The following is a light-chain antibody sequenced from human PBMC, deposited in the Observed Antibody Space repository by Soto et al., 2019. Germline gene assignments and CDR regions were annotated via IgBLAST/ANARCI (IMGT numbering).Light chain of an antibody. CDR3: TSYTTSSTWV. CDR2: EVT. Sequence: QSALTQPASVSGSPGQSITISCTGTNSDVGNYDYVSWYQQHPGKAPKLMLYEVTYRPSGVSDRFSGSKSGNTASLTISGLQAEDEADYYCTSYTTSSTWVFGGGTKVTVL. CDR1: NSDVGNYDY. V-gene: IGLV2-14*01. J-gene: IGLJ3*02.